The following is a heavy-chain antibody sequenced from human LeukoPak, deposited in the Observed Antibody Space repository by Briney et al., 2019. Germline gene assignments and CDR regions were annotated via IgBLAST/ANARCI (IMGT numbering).Heavy chain of an antibody. D-gene: IGHD3-22*01. Sequence: GASVKVSCKASGGTFSSYAISWVRQAPGQGLEWMGRIIPILGIANYAQKFQGRVTITADKSTSTAYMELSSLRSEDTAVYYCARDVPIDTMIVVVNHYGMDVWGQGTTVTVSS. CDR3: ARDVPIDTMIVVVNHYGMDV. J-gene: IGHJ6*02. CDR2: IIPILGIA. CDR1: GGTFSSYA. V-gene: IGHV1-69*04.